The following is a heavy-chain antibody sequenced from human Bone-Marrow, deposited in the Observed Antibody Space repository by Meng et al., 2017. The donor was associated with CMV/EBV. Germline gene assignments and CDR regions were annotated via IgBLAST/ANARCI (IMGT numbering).Heavy chain of an antibody. D-gene: IGHD6-13*01. CDR3: ARISGSSWLSFYFDY. CDR1: GVTFSDDY. Sequence: GESLKISCVASGVTFSDDYMSWIRQAPGKGLEWVSYIISSGDRKHYADSVKGRFPISRDNTKNSLYLQMNSLRAEDTAVYYCARISGSSWLSFYFDYWGQGALVTVSS. J-gene: IGHJ4*02. CDR2: IISSGDRK. V-gene: IGHV3-11*01.